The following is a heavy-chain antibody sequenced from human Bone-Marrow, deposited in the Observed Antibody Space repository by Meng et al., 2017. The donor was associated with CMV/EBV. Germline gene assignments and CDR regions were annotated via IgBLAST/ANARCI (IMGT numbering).Heavy chain of an antibody. CDR2: IYYSGST. CDR1: GGSISSYY. Sequence: LSCTVSGGSISSYYWSWIRQPPGKGLEWIGYIYYSGSTNYNPSLKSRVTISVDTSKNQFSLKLSSVTAADTAVYYCARATSGFDYWGQGTLVTVSS. V-gene: IGHV4-59*01. D-gene: IGHD3-10*01. J-gene: IGHJ4*02. CDR3: ARATSGFDY.